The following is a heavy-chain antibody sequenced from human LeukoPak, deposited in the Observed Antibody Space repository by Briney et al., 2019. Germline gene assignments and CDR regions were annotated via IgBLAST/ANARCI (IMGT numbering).Heavy chain of an antibody. Sequence: GGSLRLSCAASGFTFSSYSMNWVRQAPGKGLEWVSSISSSSSSIYYADSVKGRFTISRDNAKNSLYLQMNSLRAEDTAVYYCARDPVTSYDFWSGYYPNWFDPWGQGTLVTVSS. J-gene: IGHJ5*02. CDR1: GFTFSSYS. V-gene: IGHV3-21*01. CDR3: ARDPVTSYDFWSGYYPNWFDP. D-gene: IGHD3-3*01. CDR2: ISSSSSSI.